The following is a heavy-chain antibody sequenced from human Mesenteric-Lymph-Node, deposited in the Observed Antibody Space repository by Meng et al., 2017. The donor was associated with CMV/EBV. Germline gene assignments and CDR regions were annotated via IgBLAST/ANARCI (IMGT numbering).Heavy chain of an antibody. J-gene: IGHJ6*02. CDR2: LLPIFGPA. Sequence: SVKVSCKASGGTFSSSALSWVRQAPGQGLAWMGGLLPIFGPANSSPTFQGSVTITPDASTSTAYMELSSLRSEDTAVYYCARGYYYGSGSTLYYYYYGMDVWGQGTTVPLSS. V-gene: IGHV1-69*13. CDR3: ARGYYYGSGSTLYYYYYGMDV. D-gene: IGHD3-10*01. CDR1: GGTFSSSA.